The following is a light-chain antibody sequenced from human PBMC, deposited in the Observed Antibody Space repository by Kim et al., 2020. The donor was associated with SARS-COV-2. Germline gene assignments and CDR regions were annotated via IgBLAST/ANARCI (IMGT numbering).Light chain of an antibody. J-gene: IGKJ4*01. CDR3: QQSYSTPFT. V-gene: IGKV1-39*01. Sequence: DIQMTQSPSSLSASVGDRVTITCPASQSISSYLNWYQQKPGKAPKLLIYAASSLQSGVPSRFSGSGSGTDFTLTISSLQPEDFATYYCQQSYSTPFTFGGGTKLEIK. CDR2: AAS. CDR1: QSISSY.